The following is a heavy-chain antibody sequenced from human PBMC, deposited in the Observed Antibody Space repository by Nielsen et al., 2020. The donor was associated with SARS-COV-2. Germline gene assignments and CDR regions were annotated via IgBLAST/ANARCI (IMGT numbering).Heavy chain of an antibody. CDR2: ISSSSSYI. CDR3: ARESIAVAGGVDY. Sequence: GESLKISCAASGFTFSSYSMNWVRQAPGKGLEWVSSISSSSSYIYYADSVKGRFTISRDNAKNSLYLQMNSLRAEDTAVYYCARESIAVAGGVDYWGQGTLVTVSS. D-gene: IGHD6-19*01. V-gene: IGHV3-21*01. CDR1: GFTFSSYS. J-gene: IGHJ4*02.